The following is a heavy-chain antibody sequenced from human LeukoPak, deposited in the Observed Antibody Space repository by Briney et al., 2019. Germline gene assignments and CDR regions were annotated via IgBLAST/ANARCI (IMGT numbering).Heavy chain of an antibody. V-gene: IGHV4-4*07. CDR2: IHTSGTT. CDR1: GDSMYSHY. D-gene: IGHD3-3*01. CDR3: ARGGYYDGGGRNWFDP. Sequence: SETLSLTCSVSGDSMYSHYWSFIRQAAGTGLEWIGRIHTSGTTYYNPSLKSRVTLSIDTSMNQFSLRLTSVTAADTAVYYCARGGYYDGGGRNWFDPWGQGTLVAVSS. J-gene: IGHJ5*02.